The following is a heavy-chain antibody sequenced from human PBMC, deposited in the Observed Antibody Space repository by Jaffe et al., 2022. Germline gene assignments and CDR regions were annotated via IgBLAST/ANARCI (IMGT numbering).Heavy chain of an antibody. CDR1: GFTFSSYE. CDR3: ARGSSSGYYDDAFDI. Sequence: EVQLVESGGGLVQPGGSLRLSCAASGFTFSSYEMNWVRQAPGKGLEWVSYISSSGSTIYYADSVKGRFTISRDNAKNSLYLQMNSLRAEDTAVYYCARGSSSGYYDDAFDIWGQGTMVTVSS. J-gene: IGHJ3*02. V-gene: IGHV3-48*03. D-gene: IGHD3-22*01. CDR2: ISSSGSTI.